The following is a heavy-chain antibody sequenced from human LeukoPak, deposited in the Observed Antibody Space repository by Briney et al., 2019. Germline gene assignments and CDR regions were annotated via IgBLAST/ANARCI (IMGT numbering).Heavy chain of an antibody. V-gene: IGHV4-59*08. J-gene: IGHJ4*02. D-gene: IGHD4-17*01. CDR1: GDSISSYY. CDR2: IYYSGST. Sequence: SETLSLTCTVSGDSISSYYWSWIRQPPGKGLEWIGHIYYSGSTDYNPSLKSRVTISVDTSKNQFSLKLSSVTAADTAVYYCARVQGPSGGDRYFDYWGQGTLVTVSS. CDR3: ARVQGPSGGDRYFDY.